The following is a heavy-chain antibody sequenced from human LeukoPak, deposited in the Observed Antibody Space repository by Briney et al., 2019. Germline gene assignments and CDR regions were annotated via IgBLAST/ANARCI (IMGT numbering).Heavy chain of an antibody. V-gene: IGHV3-30-3*01. CDR2: ISYDGSNK. CDR3: ARDGYSSGPGDWYFDL. J-gene: IGHJ2*01. Sequence: GRSLRLSCAASGFTFGIYSMHWARQAPGKGLEWVAVISYDGSNKYYADSVKGRFTISRDNSKNTVSLQMNSLRTEDTAVYYCARDGYSSGPGDWYFDLWGRGTLVTVSS. D-gene: IGHD6-19*01. CDR1: GFTFGIYS.